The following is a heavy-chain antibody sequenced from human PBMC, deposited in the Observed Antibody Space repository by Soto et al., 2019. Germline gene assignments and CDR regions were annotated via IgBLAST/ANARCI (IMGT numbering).Heavy chain of an antibody. CDR1: GDSISSGGYS. D-gene: IGHD1-26*01. CDR3: ARDGAWRGFDV. CDR2: IDRSGST. V-gene: IGHV4-30-2*01. J-gene: IGHJ6*02. Sequence: LSLTCTVSGDSISSGGYSWSWIRQPPGKGLEWVGYIDRSGSTYYNPSLQSRVTISVDRSSHQFSLSLTSVTAADTAFYYCARDGAWRGFDVWGQGTTVTVSS.